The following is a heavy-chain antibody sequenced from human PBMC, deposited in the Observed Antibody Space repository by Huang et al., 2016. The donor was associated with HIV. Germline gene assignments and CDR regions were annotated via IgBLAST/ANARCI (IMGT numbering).Heavy chain of an antibody. Sequence: QVQLQQWGAGLLETSDTLSLTCAVFGGSFSSYYWTWIRQPPGKGLEWIGEMDQTGTSNYNVSLKSRVTLSVDKSKRQFSLKLTSVTAADTAVYFCARGMPSVTADENYFDPWGQGTLVTVSS. CDR1: GGSFSSYY. CDR3: ARGMPSVTADENYFDP. D-gene: IGHD4-17*01. CDR2: MDQTGTS. V-gene: IGHV4-34*02. J-gene: IGHJ5*02.